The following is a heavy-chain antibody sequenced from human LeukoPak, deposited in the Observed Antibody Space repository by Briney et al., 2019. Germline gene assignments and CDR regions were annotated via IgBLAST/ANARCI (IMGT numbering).Heavy chain of an antibody. D-gene: IGHD5-12*01. CDR3: ARVGYSGYDYDY. CDR1: GFTFSSYA. V-gene: IGHV3-23*01. CDR2: ISGSGDST. Sequence: GGSLRLSCEASGFTFSSYAMSWVRQAPGKGLEWVSVISGSGDSTYYADSVEGRCTISRDNSKDALYLQMNSLRAEDTAVYYCARVGYSGYDYDYWGQGTLVTVSS. J-gene: IGHJ4*02.